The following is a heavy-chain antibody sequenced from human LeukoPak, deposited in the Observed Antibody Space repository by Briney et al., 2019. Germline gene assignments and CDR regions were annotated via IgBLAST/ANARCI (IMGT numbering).Heavy chain of an antibody. V-gene: IGHV3-23*01. CDR3: AKVLTGYRDAFDI. J-gene: IGHJ3*02. Sequence: PGGSLRLSCAASGFTFSSYAMSWVRQAPGKGLEWVSAISGSGGSTYYADSVRGRFTISRDNSKNTLYLQMNSLRAEDTAVYYCAKVLTGYRDAFDIWGQGTMVTVSS. D-gene: IGHD3-9*01. CDR1: GFTFSSYA. CDR2: ISGSGGST.